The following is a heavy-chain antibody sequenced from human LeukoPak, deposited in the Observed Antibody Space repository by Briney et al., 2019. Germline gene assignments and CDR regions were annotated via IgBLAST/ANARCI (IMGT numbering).Heavy chain of an antibody. CDR3: ARAGVLPNWFDP. CDR2: ISGTGERT. Sequence: SGGSLRLSCAASGFTFSRYVMAWVRLAPGKGLEWVASISGTGERTYYADSVKGRITISRDNSKNTLYLQMNSLRAEDTAVYYCARAGVLPNWFDPWGQGTLVTVSS. V-gene: IGHV3-23*01. CDR1: GFTFSRYV. J-gene: IGHJ5*02.